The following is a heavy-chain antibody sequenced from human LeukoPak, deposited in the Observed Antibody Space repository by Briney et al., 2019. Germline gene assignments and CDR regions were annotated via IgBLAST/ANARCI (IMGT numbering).Heavy chain of an antibody. CDR2: IRYDGSNK. J-gene: IGHJ4*02. D-gene: IGHD1-26*01. CDR3: ARGIHSGSYFGY. V-gene: IGHV3-30*02. CDR1: GFTFSSYG. Sequence: PGGSLRLSCAAYGFTFSSYGMHWVRQAPGKGLEWVAFIRYDGSNKYYADSVKGRFTISRDNSKNTLYLQMNSLRAEDTAVYYCARGIHSGSYFGYWGQGTLVTVSS.